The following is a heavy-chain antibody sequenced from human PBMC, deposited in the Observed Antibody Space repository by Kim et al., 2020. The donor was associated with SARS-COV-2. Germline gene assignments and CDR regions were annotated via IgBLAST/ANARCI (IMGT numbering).Heavy chain of an antibody. CDR2: IWYDGSNK. J-gene: IGHJ5*02. CDR1: GFTFSSYG. Sequence: GGSLRLSCAASGFTFSSYGMHWVRQAPGKGLEWVAVIWYDGSNKYYADSVKGRFTISRDNSKNTLYLQMNSLRAEDTAVYYCAKEEGYSGSYDWFDPWGQGTLVTVSS. D-gene: IGHD1-26*01. V-gene: IGHV3-33*06. CDR3: AKEEGYSGSYDWFDP.